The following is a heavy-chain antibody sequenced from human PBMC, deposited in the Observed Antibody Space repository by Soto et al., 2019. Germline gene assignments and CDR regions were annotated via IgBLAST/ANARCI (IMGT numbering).Heavy chain of an antibody. CDR2: INHSGST. J-gene: IGHJ4*02. V-gene: IGHV4-34*01. Sequence: SETLSLTCAVYGGSFSGYYWSWIRRPPGKGLEWIGEINHSGSTNYNPSLKSRVTISVDTSKNQFSLKLSSVTAADTAVYYCARARRYFDWLPRYFDYWGQGTLVTVSS. D-gene: IGHD3-9*01. CDR1: GGSFSGYY. CDR3: ARARRYFDWLPRYFDY.